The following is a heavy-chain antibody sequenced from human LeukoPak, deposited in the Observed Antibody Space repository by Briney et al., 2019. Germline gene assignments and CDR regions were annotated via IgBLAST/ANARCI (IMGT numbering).Heavy chain of an antibody. CDR2: IAYDGNNI. Sequence: GRSLGLSCAASGFTFSHNAMHWVRQAPGKGLEWVAIIAYDGNNIYYADSVKGRFTISRDNAKNSLYLQMNSLRAGDTAVYYCARDGVVVAATHGDYYYGMDVWGQGTTVTVSS. CDR1: GFTFSHNA. CDR3: ARDGVVVAATHGDYYYGMDV. V-gene: IGHV3-30*04. D-gene: IGHD2-15*01. J-gene: IGHJ6*02.